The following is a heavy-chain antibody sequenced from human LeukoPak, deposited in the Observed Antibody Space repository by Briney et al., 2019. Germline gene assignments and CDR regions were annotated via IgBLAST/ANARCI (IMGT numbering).Heavy chain of an antibody. Sequence: ASVKVSCKASGCTFTGYYMHWVRQAPGQGLEWMGWINPNSGGTNYAQKFQGRVTMTRDTSISTAYMELSRLRSDDTAVYYCARFFEAAAGFSYYFDYWGRGTLVTVSS. CDR2: INPNSGGT. V-gene: IGHV1-2*02. CDR1: GCTFTGYY. CDR3: ARFFEAAAGFSYYFDY. J-gene: IGHJ4*02. D-gene: IGHD6-13*01.